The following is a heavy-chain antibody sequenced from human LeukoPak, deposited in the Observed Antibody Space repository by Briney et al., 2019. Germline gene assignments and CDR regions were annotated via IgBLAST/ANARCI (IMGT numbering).Heavy chain of an antibody. D-gene: IGHD3-10*01. V-gene: IGHV3-33*01. CDR1: GFTFSSYG. CDR2: IWYDGSNK. Sequence: PGGSLRLSCAASGFTFSSYGMHWVRQAPGKGLEWVAVIWYDGSNKYYADPVKGRFTISRDNSKNTLYLQLNSLRAEDTAVYYCARDSTYYYDSGSSGPHYFDNWGQGTLVTVSS. CDR3: ARDSTYYYDSGSSGPHYFDN. J-gene: IGHJ4*02.